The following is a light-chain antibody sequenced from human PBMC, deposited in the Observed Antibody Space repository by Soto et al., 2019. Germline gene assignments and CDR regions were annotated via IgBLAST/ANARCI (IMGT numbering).Light chain of an antibody. CDR1: SSDIGGYNY. Sequence: QSALTQPASVSGSPGQSITISCTGASSDIGGYNYVSWYQHHPGKAPKLLIYEVTNRPSGVSNRFSGSKSGKTASLTVSGLQAEDEADYYCSSYAGSSNVFGTGTKVTVL. CDR2: EVT. V-gene: IGLV2-14*01. J-gene: IGLJ1*01. CDR3: SSYAGSSNV.